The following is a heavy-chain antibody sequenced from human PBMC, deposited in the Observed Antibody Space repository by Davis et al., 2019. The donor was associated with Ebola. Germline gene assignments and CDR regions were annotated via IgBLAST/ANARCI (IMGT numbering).Heavy chain of an antibody. CDR1: GYTLTSYR. D-gene: IGHD3-3*01. V-gene: IGHV1-18*01. Sequence: SVPVSCLATGYTLTSYRISWLRQAPGQGLAWMGWISAYNGNTNYAQKLQGRVTMTTDTSTSTPYIELRTLRSDDTAVYYCARVPRFLEWLFGEIFDYWGQGTLVTVSS. CDR2: ISAYNGNT. J-gene: IGHJ4*02. CDR3: ARVPRFLEWLFGEIFDY.